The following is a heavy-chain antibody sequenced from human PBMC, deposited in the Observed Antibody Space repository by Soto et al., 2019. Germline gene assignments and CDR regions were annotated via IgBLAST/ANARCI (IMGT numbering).Heavy chain of an antibody. CDR1: GFTFSNYA. Sequence: SLRLSCAASGFTFSNYAMNWVRQAPGKGLEWVSAISGSGGTTYYADSVKGRFTMSRDNSKNTLYLQMNSLRAEDTAVYYCAKGVVVVPAANVHYFDYWGQGTLVTVSS. V-gene: IGHV3-23*01. D-gene: IGHD2-2*01. J-gene: IGHJ4*02. CDR3: AKGVVVVPAANVHYFDY. CDR2: ISGSGGTT.